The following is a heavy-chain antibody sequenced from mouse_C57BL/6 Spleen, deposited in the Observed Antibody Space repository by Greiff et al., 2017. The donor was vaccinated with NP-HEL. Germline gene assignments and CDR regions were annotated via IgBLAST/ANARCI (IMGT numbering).Heavy chain of an antibody. V-gene: IGHV1-26*01. CDR3: ARDYSNSYFDY. J-gene: IGHJ2*01. CDR2: INPNNGGT. Sequence: EVQLQQSGPELVKPGASVKISCKASGYTFTDYYMNWVKQSHGQSLEWIGDINPNNGGTSYNQKFKGKATLTVDKSSSTAYMQRRSLTSEDSAFYDCARDYSNSYFDYWGQGTTLTVSS. D-gene: IGHD2-5*01. CDR1: GYTFTDYY.